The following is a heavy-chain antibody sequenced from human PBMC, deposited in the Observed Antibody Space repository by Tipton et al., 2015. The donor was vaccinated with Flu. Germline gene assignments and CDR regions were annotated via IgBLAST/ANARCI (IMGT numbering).Heavy chain of an antibody. J-gene: IGHJ2*01. V-gene: IGHV4-59*08. CDR3: ASQLTKYWYFDF. Sequence: TLSLTCTVSGGSISSYYWSWIRQPPGKGLEWIGRIYRSGSTNYNPSLKSRAAISKDTSKNQFSLKLNSETAADTAVYYCASQLTKYWYFDFWGRGTLVTVSS. CDR2: IYRSGST. CDR1: GGSISSYY.